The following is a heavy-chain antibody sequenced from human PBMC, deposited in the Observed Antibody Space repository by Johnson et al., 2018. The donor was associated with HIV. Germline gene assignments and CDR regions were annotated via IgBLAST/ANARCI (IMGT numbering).Heavy chain of an antibody. CDR3: ARDQVVTATTDAFDI. V-gene: IGHV3-7*01. Sequence: VQLVESGGGLVQPGGSLRLSCAASEFIFSDYWVNWVRQAPGKGLEWVANINQDGSEKYYADSVKGRFTISRDNAKNSLYLQMNSLRAEDTAVYYCARDQVVTATTDAFDIWGQGTMVTVSS. J-gene: IGHJ3*02. CDR2: INQDGSEK. D-gene: IGHD2-21*02. CDR1: EFIFSDYW.